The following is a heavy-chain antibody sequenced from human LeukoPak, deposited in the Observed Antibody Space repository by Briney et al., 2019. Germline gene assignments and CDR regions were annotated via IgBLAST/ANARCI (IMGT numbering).Heavy chain of an antibody. Sequence: GGSLRLSCAASGFTFSNYNLNWVRQAPGKGLEWVSYISDGSSTIYYADSVRGRFTISRDNAKNSLYPQINSLRDEDTAVYYCARETVGLDYWGQGTLVTVSS. CDR3: ARETVGLDY. J-gene: IGHJ4*02. D-gene: IGHD4-17*01. CDR2: ISDGSSTI. CDR1: GFTFSNYN. V-gene: IGHV3-48*02.